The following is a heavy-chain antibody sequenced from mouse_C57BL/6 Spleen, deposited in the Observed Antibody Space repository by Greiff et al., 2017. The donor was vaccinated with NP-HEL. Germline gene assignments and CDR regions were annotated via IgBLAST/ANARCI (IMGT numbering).Heavy chain of an antibody. CDR2: IDPSDSYT. J-gene: IGHJ4*01. CDR3: SGGHYGYDGSMDY. V-gene: IGHV1-69*01. CDR1: GYTFTSYW. Sequence: QVQLQQPGAELVMPGASVKLSCKASGYTFTSYWMHWVKQRPGQGLEWIGEIDPSDSYTNYNQKFKGKSTLTVDKSSSTAYMQLSSLTSEDSAVYYWSGGHYGYDGSMDYWGQGTSVTVSS. D-gene: IGHD2-2*01.